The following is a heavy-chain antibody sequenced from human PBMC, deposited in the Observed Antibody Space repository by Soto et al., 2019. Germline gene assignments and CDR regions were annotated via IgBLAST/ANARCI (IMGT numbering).Heavy chain of an antibody. V-gene: IGHV4-34*01. D-gene: IGHD3-22*01. J-gene: IGHJ4*02. CDR2: INHSGST. CDR1: GGSFSGYY. Sequence: SETLSLTCTVYGGSFSGYYWTWIRQPPGTGLEWIGEINHSGSTNYNPSLKSRVTISVDTSKNQFSLKLSSVTAADTAVYYCARQKYYYDSSGYYLDYWGQGTLVTVSS. CDR3: ARQKYYYDSSGYYLDY.